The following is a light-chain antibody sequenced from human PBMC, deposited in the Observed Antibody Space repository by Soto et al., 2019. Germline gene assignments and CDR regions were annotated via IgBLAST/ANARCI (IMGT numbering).Light chain of an antibody. CDR1: QSISSY. CDR2: AAS. V-gene: IGKV1-39*01. J-gene: IGKJ2*01. Sequence: DLQMTQSPSSLSASVGDRVTITCRASQSISSYLNWYQQKPRKAPKLLIYAASSLQSGVPSRFSGSGSGTDFTLTISSLQPEDCATYYCQQSYSTPATFGQGTKLEIK. CDR3: QQSYSTPAT.